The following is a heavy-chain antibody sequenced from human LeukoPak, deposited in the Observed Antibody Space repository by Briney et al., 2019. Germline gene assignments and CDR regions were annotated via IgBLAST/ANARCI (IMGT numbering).Heavy chain of an antibody. D-gene: IGHD1-26*01. Sequence: GEFLKISCKGSGYSFTTYWIGWMRQMPGRGLEWMAIITPGNSDTQYSPSLQGQVTISADKSISTAYLQWSSLKASDSAMYYCATRIDGTYYWGQGTLATVSS. CDR3: ATRIDGTYY. CDR2: ITPGNSDT. CDR1: GYSFTTYW. J-gene: IGHJ4*02. V-gene: IGHV5-51*01.